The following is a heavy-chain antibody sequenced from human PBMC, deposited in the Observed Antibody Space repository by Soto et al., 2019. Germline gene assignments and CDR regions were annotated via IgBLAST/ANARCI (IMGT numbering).Heavy chain of an antibody. V-gene: IGHV1-69*04. J-gene: IGHJ4*02. CDR3: ARDWAYDSSGYYYY. CDR1: GGTFSSYT. CDR2: IIPILGIA. Sequence: GASVKVSCKASGGTFSSYTISWVRQAPGQGLEWMGRIIPILGIANYAQKFQGRVTITADKSTSTAYMELSSLRSEDTAVYYCARDWAYDSSGYYYYWGQGTLVTVSS. D-gene: IGHD3-22*01.